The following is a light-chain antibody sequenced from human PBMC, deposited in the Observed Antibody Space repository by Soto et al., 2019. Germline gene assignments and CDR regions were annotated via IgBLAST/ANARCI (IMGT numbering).Light chain of an antibody. V-gene: IGKV3-15*01. CDR2: AAS. Sequence: EIVLTQSPATLSLSPGERASLSCRASQSVSSNLAWYQQKPGQAPRLLIYAASTRATGIPARFSGSGSGTEFTLTISSLQSEDFAVYYCQQYNNWRTFGQGTKV. J-gene: IGKJ1*01. CDR3: QQYNNWRT. CDR1: QSVSSN.